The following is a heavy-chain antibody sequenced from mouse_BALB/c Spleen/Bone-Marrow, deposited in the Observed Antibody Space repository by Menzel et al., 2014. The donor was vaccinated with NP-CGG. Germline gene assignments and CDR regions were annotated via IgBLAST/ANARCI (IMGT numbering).Heavy chain of an antibody. CDR3: ARGYDNYRAWFAY. D-gene: IGHD2-1*01. CDR1: GDSITSGY. V-gene: IGHV3-8*02. Sequence: EVQLQQSGPSLVKPSQTLSLTCSVTGDSITSGYWNWIRKFPGNKLEYMGYISYSDSTYYNPSLKSRISITRDTSKNXYYLQLNSVTTEDTATYYCARGYDNYRAWFAYWGQGTLVTVSA. J-gene: IGHJ3*01. CDR2: ISYSDST.